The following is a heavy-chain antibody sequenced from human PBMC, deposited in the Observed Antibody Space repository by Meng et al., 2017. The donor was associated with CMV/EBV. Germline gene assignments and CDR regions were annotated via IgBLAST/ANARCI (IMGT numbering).Heavy chain of an antibody. CDR2: ISAYNGNT. CDR1: GYTFTSYG. D-gene: IGHD3-3*01. CDR3: ARPFGVVNLPDY. J-gene: IGHJ4*02. Sequence: CKASGYTFTSYGISWVRQAPGQGLEWMGWISAYNGNTDYAQKLQGRVTMTTDTSTSTAYMELRSLRSDDTAVYYCARPFGVVNLPDYWGQGTLVTVSS. V-gene: IGHV1-18*01.